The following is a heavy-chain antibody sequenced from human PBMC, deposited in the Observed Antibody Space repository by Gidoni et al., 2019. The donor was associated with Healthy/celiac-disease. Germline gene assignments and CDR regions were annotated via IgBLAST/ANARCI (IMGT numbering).Heavy chain of an antibody. CDR2: IWYDGSNK. J-gene: IGHJ3*02. D-gene: IGHD6-19*01. CDR3: ARGGSSGWYGAFDI. CDR1: GFTFSSYG. V-gene: IGHV3-33*08. Sequence: QVQLVESGVGVVQPGRSLRLSCAASGFTFSSYGMHWVRQAPGKGLEWVAVIWYDGSNKYYADSVKGRFTISRDNSKNTLYLQMNSLRAEDTAVYYCARGGSSGWYGAFDIWGQGTMVTVSS.